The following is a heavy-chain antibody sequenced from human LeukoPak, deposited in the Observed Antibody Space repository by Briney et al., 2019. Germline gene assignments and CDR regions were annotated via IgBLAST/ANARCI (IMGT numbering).Heavy chain of an antibody. D-gene: IGHD3-16*01. CDR1: GFTFSSYS. CDR2: ISSSSSTI. V-gene: IGHV3-48*01. Sequence: GGSLRLSCAASGFTFSSYSMNWVRQAPGKGLEWVSYISSSSSTIYYADSVKGRFTISRDNAKNSLYLQMNSLRAEDTAVYYCASLSYDYVWGRETTDYWGQGTLVTVSS. CDR3: ASLSYDYVWGRETTDY. J-gene: IGHJ4*02.